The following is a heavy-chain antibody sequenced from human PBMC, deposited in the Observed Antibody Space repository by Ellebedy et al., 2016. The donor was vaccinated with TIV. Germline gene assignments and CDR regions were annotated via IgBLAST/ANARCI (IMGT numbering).Heavy chain of an antibody. CDR1: GGSISSYY. D-gene: IGHD1-26*01. CDR3: ARDEVGSYFRGPTY. CDR2: IYYSGSP. Sequence: SETLSLTCTVSGGSISSYYWSWIRQPPGKGPEWIGYIYYSGSPNYNPSLKSRVTISVDTSKNQFSLKLRSVTAADTAVYYCARDEVGSYFRGPTYWGQGTLVTVSS. V-gene: IGHV4-59*01. J-gene: IGHJ4*02.